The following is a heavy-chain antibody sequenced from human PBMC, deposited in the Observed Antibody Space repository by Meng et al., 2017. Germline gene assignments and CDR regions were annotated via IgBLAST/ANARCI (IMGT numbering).Heavy chain of an antibody. CDR1: GFTFDDYA. Sequence: SLKISCAASGFTFDDYAMHWVRQAPGKGLEWVSGISWNGGSIGYADSVKGRFTISRDNTKNSLYLQMNSLRAEDTALYYCAKAKFRGLQPPFHHWGQGTLVTVSS. CDR3: AKAKFRGLQPPFHH. CDR2: ISWNGGSI. V-gene: IGHV3-9*01. J-gene: IGHJ1*01. D-gene: IGHD5-24*01.